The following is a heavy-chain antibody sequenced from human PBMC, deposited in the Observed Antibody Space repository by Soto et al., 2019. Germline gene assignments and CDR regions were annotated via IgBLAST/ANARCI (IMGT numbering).Heavy chain of an antibody. D-gene: IGHD6-13*01. CDR1: GYTFTSYD. CDR3: ARERSAAGTGWFDP. Sequence: HVQLVQSGAEVKKSGASVKVSCKASGYTFTSYDINWVRQATGQGLDGMGWMNPNSGNTGYAQKFQGRGTMTRNTSISTAYMELSSLRYEDTAVYYCARERSAAGTGWFDPWGQGTLVTVSS. J-gene: IGHJ5*02. V-gene: IGHV1-8*01. CDR2: MNPNSGNT.